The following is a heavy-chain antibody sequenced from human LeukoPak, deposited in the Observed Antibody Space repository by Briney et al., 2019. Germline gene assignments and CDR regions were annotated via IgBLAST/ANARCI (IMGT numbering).Heavy chain of an antibody. D-gene: IGHD6-13*01. V-gene: IGHV3-74*01. Sequence: PGGSLRLSCAASGFTFSSHWMHWVRQAPGKGLVWVSRINSDGSSISYADSVKGRFTISRDNAKNSLYLQMNSLRAEDTAVYYCAREGVRRQQLVDYYYGMDVWGQGTTVTVSS. J-gene: IGHJ6*02. CDR3: AREGVRRQQLVDYYYGMDV. CDR1: GFTFSSHW. CDR2: INSDGSSI.